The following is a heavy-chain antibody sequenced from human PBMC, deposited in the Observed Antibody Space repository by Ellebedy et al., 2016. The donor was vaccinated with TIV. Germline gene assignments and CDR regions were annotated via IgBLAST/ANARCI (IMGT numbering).Heavy chain of an antibody. D-gene: IGHD2-15*01. V-gene: IGHV3-74*01. Sequence: PGGSLRLSCAASGFTFSDKWMHWVRQAPGKGLVWVSLIKSDGNSATYATYADSVKGRFTISRDNAKDTVYLQMNSLRAEDTAVYYCARGHASGQSKDAFDLWGQGTMVTVSS. J-gene: IGHJ3*01. CDR1: GFTFSDKW. CDR3: ARGHASGQSKDAFDL. CDR2: IKSDGNSATYA.